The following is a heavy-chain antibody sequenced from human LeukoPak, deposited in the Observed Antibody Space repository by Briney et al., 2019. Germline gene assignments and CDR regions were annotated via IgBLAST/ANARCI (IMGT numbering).Heavy chain of an antibody. CDR3: ARDVSYGSGSFDY. CDR2: IYSGGST. D-gene: IGHD3-10*01. Sequence: GGSLRLSCVVSGFSVSNNFINWVRQAPGKGLEWVSVIYSGGSTYYADSVKGRFTISRDNSKNTLYLQMNSLRVEDTAVYYCARDVSYGSGSFDYWGQGTLVTVSS. J-gene: IGHJ4*02. V-gene: IGHV3-66*01. CDR1: GFSVSNNF.